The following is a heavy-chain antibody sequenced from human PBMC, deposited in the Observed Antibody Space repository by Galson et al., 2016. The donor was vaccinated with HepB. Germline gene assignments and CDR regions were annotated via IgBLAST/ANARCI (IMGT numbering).Heavy chain of an antibody. CDR2: VYYTGRT. V-gene: IGHV4-59*01. D-gene: IGHD3-10*01. J-gene: IGHJ4*02. Sequence: TLSLTCAVSGGSISNYYWSWVRQPPGQALEWIGFVYYTGRTNYNPSLKSRVTMSIQSSRTHFSLNLNSVTAADTAVYYCARGPLKYFASDWGQGILVTVSS. CDR3: ARGPLKYFASD. CDR1: GGSISNYY.